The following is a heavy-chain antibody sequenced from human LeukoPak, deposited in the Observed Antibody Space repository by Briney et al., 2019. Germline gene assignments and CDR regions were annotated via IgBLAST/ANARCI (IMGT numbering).Heavy chain of an antibody. Sequence: SETLSLTCAVYGGSFSGYYWSWIRQPPGKGLEWIGEINHSGSTNYNPSLKSRVTISVDTSKNQFSLKLSSVTAADTAMYYCARSSITMTNYWGQGTLVTVSS. J-gene: IGHJ4*02. CDR3: ARSSITMTNY. V-gene: IGHV4-34*01. CDR1: GGSFSGYY. D-gene: IGHD3-22*01. CDR2: INHSGST.